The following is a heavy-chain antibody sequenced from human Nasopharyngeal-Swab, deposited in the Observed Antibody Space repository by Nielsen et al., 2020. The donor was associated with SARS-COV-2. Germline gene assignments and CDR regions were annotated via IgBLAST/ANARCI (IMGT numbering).Heavy chain of an antibody. Sequence: SVKVSCKASGGTFSSYAISWVRPAPGQGLEWMGGIIPIFGTANYAQKFQGRVTITADESTSTAYMELSSLRSEDTAVYYCARLPYGDYEVGSYYYYYMDVWGKGTTVTVS. CDR1: GGTFSSYA. V-gene: IGHV1-69*13. J-gene: IGHJ6*03. D-gene: IGHD4-17*01. CDR2: IIPIFGTA. CDR3: ARLPYGDYEVGSYYYYYMDV.